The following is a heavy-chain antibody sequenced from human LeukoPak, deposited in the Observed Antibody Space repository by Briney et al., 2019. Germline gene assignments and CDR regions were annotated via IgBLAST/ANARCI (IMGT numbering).Heavy chain of an antibody. D-gene: IGHD3-22*01. J-gene: IGHJ4*02. CDR2: ITGSGDST. Sequence: PGGSLRLSCGASGFTFSTYAMSWVRQAPGKGLDWVSAITGSGDSTYYADSVKGRFTISRDNSKNTLYLQMNSLRAEDTAMYYCAITFADSSGPDYWGQGTLVTVSS. CDR3: AITFADSSGPDY. CDR1: GFTFSTYA. V-gene: IGHV3-23*01.